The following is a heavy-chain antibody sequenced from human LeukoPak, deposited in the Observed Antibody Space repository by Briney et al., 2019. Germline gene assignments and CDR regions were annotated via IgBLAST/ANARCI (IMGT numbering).Heavy chain of an antibody. CDR2: IIPIIGIA. Sequence: ASVTVSCMASVGIFIIYAISWVRQAPGQGREWMGRIIPIIGIANYAQKFQGRVTITEDKSTSTAYMDLSSLRSEDTAVYYCARDLPPYYFDYWGQGTLVTVSS. J-gene: IGHJ4*02. CDR3: ARDLPPYYFDY. V-gene: IGHV1-69*04. CDR1: VGIFIIYA.